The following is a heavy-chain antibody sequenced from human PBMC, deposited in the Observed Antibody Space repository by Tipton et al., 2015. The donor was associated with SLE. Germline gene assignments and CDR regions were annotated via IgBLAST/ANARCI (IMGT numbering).Heavy chain of an antibody. CDR2: IYTSGGT. J-gene: IGHJ4*02. CDR3: ARGVLWFGQSYYFDS. Sequence: TLSLTCTVSNGSISNYYWSWIRQPPGKGLEWLGYIYTSGGTSYNPSLKSRVTISADTSKSRFSLNLNSVTAADTAVYYCARGVLWFGQSYYFDSWGQGTLVTVS. V-gene: IGHV4-4*08. CDR1: NGSISNYY. D-gene: IGHD3-10*01.